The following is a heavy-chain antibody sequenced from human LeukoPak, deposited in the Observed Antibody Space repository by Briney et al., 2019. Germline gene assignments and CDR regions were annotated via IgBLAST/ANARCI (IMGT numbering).Heavy chain of an antibody. V-gene: IGHV3-21*01. Sequence: GGSLRLSCAASGFTFSSYSRNWVPQAPGKGLEWVSSISSSSSYIYYADSVKGRLTISRDNAKNSLYLQMNSLRAEDTAVYYCASLWDFDYWGQGTLVTVSS. CDR3: ASLWDFDY. D-gene: IGHD2-21*01. CDR1: GFTFSSYS. CDR2: ISSSSSYI. J-gene: IGHJ4*02.